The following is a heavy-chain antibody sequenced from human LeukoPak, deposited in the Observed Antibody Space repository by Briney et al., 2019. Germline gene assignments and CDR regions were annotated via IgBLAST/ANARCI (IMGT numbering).Heavy chain of an antibody. CDR3: ARGPRIAAGPVKYNWFDP. V-gene: IGHV4-34*01. J-gene: IGHJ5*02. CDR2: INHSGST. CDR1: GGSFSGYY. Sequence: SETLSLTCAVYGGSFSGYYGSWIRQPPGKGLEWIGEINHSGSTNYNPSLKSRVTISVDTSKNQFSLKLSSVTAADTAVYYCARGPRIAAGPVKYNWFDPWGQGTLVTVSS. D-gene: IGHD6-6*01.